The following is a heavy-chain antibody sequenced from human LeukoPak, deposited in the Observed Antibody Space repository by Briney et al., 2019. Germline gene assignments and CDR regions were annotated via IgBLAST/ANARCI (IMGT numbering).Heavy chain of an antibody. CDR1: GLTLDDYA. Sequence: GGSLRLSCAASGLTLDDYAMQWARQAPGGALEWVSGISWNSGRIGYADSVKGRLTISRDNAKNSLYLQMNSLRAEDTALYYCAKDIWGGGYGESSFDFWGQGTLVTVSS. CDR2: ISWNSGRI. V-gene: IGHV3-9*01. J-gene: IGHJ4*02. CDR3: AKDIWGGGYGESSFDF. D-gene: IGHD4-17*01.